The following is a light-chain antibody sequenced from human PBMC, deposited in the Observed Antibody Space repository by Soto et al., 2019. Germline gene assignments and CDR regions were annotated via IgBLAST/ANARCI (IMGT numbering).Light chain of an antibody. CDR1: SNDVGGYNF. CDR2: EVS. CDR3: GSYTNSTAWF. V-gene: IGLV2-14*01. Sequence: QSALTQPASVSGSPGQSITISCTGTSNDVGGYNFVSWYQQYPGQAPKLMMYEVSHRPSGVSNRFSGSKSGNTASLTISGLQAEDEADYYCGSYTNSTAWFFGGGTKVTVL. J-gene: IGLJ2*01.